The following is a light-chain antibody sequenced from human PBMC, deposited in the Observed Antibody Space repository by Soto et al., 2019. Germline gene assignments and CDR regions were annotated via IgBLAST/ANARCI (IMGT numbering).Light chain of an antibody. CDR2: GAS. Sequence: EIVLTQSPGTLSLSPGERATHSCRARQSDNSSYLAWYQQKPGQAPRLLIYGASSRATGIPDRFSGSGSGTDFTFTIIRLEPEDFSVYYCQQYGSSFGQGTKVDIK. CDR1: QSDNSSY. J-gene: IGKJ1*01. CDR3: QQYGSS. V-gene: IGKV3-20*01.